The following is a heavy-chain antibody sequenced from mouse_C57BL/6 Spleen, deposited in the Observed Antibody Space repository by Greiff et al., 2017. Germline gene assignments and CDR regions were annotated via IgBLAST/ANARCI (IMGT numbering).Heavy chain of an antibody. J-gene: IGHJ1*03. CDR1: GFTFSSYA. D-gene: IGHD1-1*01. CDR3: ARDGIPVAHWYFDV. Sequence: EVKLVESGGGLVKPGGSLKLSCAASGFTFSSYAMSWVRQTPEKRLEWVATISDGGSYTYYPDNVKGRFTISRDNAKNNLYLQMSHLKSEDTAMYYCARDGIPVAHWYFDVWGTGTTVTVSS. V-gene: IGHV5-4*01. CDR2: ISDGGSYT.